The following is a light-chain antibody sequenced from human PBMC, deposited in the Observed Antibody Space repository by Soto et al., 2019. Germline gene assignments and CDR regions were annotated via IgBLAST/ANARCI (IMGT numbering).Light chain of an antibody. J-gene: IGKJ2*01. CDR2: DAS. Sequence: EIVLTQSPATLSLSPGERATLSCRASQSVRTYLAWYQQQPGQAPRLLIYDASTRATGIPARFSGSGSGTDFTLTISSLEPEDSAVYYCNQRNWPPSAFGRGTKLEIK. CDR1: QSVRTY. V-gene: IGKV3-11*01. CDR3: NQRNWPPSA.